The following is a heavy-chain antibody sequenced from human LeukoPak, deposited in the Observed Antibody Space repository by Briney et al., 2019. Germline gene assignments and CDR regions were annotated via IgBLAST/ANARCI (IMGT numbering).Heavy chain of an antibody. V-gene: IGHV3-30*04. CDR2: ISYDGSNK. CDR3: AELGITMIGGV. D-gene: IGHD3-10*02. CDR1: GFNFGEYA. J-gene: IGHJ6*04. Sequence: PGGSLRLSCTTAGFNFGEYAMTWVRQAPGKGLEWVAVISYDGSNKYYADSVKGRFTISRDNSKNTLYLQMNSLRAEDTAVYYCAELGITMIGGVWGKGTTVTISS.